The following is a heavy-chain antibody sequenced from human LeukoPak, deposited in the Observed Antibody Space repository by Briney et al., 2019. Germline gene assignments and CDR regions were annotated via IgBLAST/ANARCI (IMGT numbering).Heavy chain of an antibody. D-gene: IGHD2-2*01. V-gene: IGHV3-21*01. CDR1: GFTFSTYS. CDR2: ISSASSYI. J-gene: IGHJ6*03. CDR3: ARYCSSSRCLYYYHMDV. Sequence: GGSLRLPCAASGFTFSTYSMNWVRQAPGKGLEWFSSISSASSYIYYADSVKGRFTISRDDAKNSLYLQMNSLRAEDTAVYYCARYCSSSRCLYYYHMDVWGKGTTVTVSS.